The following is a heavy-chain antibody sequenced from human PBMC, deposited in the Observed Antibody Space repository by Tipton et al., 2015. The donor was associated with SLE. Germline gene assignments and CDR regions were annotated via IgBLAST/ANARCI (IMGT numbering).Heavy chain of an antibody. Sequence: SLRLSCAASGFTFSSYWMSWVRQAPGKGLEWVTNIKQDGSEKYYVDSVKGRFTISRDNAKNSLYLQMNSLRAEDTAVYYCARDPGDLYFDYWGQGTLVTVSS. V-gene: IGHV3-7*01. CDR2: IKQDGSEK. D-gene: IGHD4-17*01. CDR1: GFTFSSYW. CDR3: ARDPGDLYFDY. J-gene: IGHJ4*02.